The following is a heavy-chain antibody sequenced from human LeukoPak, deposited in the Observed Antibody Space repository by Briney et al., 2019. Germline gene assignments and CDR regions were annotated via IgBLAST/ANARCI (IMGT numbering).Heavy chain of an antibody. D-gene: IGHD3-22*01. CDR3: ARAPPPYYYDSSGYAEFDY. V-gene: IGHV4-39*07. CDR2: IYYSGST. CDR1: GGSISSSSYY. Sequence: SETLSLTCTVSGGSISSSSYYWGWIRQPPGKGLEWIGSIYYSGSTYYNPSLKSRVTISVDTSKNQFSLKLSSVTAADTAVYYCARAPPPYYYDSSGYAEFDYWGQGTLVTVSS. J-gene: IGHJ4*02.